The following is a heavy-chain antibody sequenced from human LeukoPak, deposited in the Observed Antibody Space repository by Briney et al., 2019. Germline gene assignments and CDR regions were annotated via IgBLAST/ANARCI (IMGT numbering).Heavy chain of an antibody. CDR2: IYSGGTT. CDR3: ARDGYGNNYMDV. D-gene: IGHD1/OR15-1a*01. CDR1: GFTVSSNS. J-gene: IGHJ6*03. V-gene: IGHV3-53*01. Sequence: PGGSLRLSCAASGFTVSSNSMSWVRQAPGKGLEWASVIYSGGTTYYADSVKGRFTISRDNSKNTLYLQMNSLRAEDTAVYYCARDGYGNNYMDVWGKGTAVTVSS.